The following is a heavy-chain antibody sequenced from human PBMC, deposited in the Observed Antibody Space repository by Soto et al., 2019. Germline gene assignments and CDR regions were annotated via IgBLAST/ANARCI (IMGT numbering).Heavy chain of an antibody. CDR1: GGSISSGGYS. J-gene: IGHJ6*02. V-gene: IGHV4-30-2*01. CDR2: IYHSGST. Sequence: QLQLQESGSGLVKPSQTLSLTCAVSGGSISSGGYSWSWIRQPPGKGLEWIGYIYHSGSTYYNPSLKSRVTISVDRSKNQFSLKLSSVTAADTAVYYCARGAARQVGDYYGMDVWGQGTTVTVSS. CDR3: ARGAARQVGDYYGMDV. D-gene: IGHD6-6*01.